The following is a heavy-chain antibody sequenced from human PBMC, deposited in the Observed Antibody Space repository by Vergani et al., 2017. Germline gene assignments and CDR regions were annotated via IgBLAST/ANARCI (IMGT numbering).Heavy chain of an antibody. CDR2: INPSGGST. J-gene: IGHJ6*02. CDR3: ARDGREYCSGGSCYSPVYYYYGMDV. V-gene: IGHV1-46*03. Sequence: QVQLVQSGAEVKKPGASVKVSCKASGYTFTSYYMHWVRQAPGQGLEWMGIINPSGGSTSYAQKFQGRVTMTRDTSTSTVYMALSSLRSEDTAVYYCARDGREYCSGGSCYSPVYYYYGMDVWGQGTTVTVSS. CDR1: GYTFTSYY. D-gene: IGHD2-15*01.